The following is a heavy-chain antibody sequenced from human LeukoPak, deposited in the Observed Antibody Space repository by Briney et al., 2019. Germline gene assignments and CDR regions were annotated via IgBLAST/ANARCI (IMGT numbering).Heavy chain of an antibody. V-gene: IGHV3-48*03. CDR3: TTLGYHLDS. CDR1: GFDFGAYE. J-gene: IGHJ4*02. D-gene: IGHD3-22*01. CDR2: FAGSDTTK. Sequence: GGSLRLSCAASGFDFGAYEMNWVRQAPGKGLEWVAYFAGSDTTKYYADSVRGRFTISRDNAKKSLYLQMNSLRAEDTALYHCTTLGYHLDSWGQGTLVTVSS.